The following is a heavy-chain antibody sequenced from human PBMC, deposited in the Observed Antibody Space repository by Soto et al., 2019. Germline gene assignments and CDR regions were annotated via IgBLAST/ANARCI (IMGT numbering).Heavy chain of an antibody. CDR3: ARDLATVEV. V-gene: IGHV1-18*01. CDR1: GYTFTSYG. Sequence: QVQLVQSGAEVKKPGASVKVSCKASGYTFTSYGTSWVRQAPGRGLEWMGWIRAYNGNTNYAQKLQGRVTRTTDTSAGTGYMGLRSRRCDGRAVECGARDLATVEVWGEGARVTGSS. J-gene: IGHJ6*01. CDR2: IRAYNGNT.